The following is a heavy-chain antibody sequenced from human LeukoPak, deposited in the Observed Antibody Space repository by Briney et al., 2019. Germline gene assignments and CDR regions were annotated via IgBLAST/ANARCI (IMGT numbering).Heavy chain of an antibody. D-gene: IGHD3-10*01. CDR1: GLTFSSYW. Sequence: GGSLRLSCAASGLTFSSYWMSWVRQAPGKGLEWVANIKQDGSEKYYVDSVKGRFTISRDNAKNSLYLQMNSLRAEDTAVYYCASDYYGSGSYYDYWGQGTLVTVSS. CDR3: ASDYYGSGSYYDY. J-gene: IGHJ4*02. CDR2: IKQDGSEK. V-gene: IGHV3-7*03.